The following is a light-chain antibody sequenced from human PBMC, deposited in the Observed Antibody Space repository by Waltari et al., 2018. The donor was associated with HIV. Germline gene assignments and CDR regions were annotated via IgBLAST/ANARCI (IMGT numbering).Light chain of an antibody. J-gene: IGKJ2*01. CDR1: QTVSTF. CDR2: GVS. V-gene: IGKV3-11*01. CDR3: QQRKYLYT. Sequence: SPATLSLSPGETATLSCRASQTVSTFLAWYQQKPGQSPRLLISGVSARAPGIPVRFSGSGSETDFTLTISGLEPDDFAVYFCQQRKYLYTFGQGTKVEI.